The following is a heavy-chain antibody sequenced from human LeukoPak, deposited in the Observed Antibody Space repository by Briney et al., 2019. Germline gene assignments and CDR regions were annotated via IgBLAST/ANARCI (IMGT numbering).Heavy chain of an antibody. D-gene: IGHD3-10*01. CDR1: GYTFTGYY. Sequence: ASVKVSCKASGYTFTGYYIHWVRQAPGQGLEWMGWINPNSGGTNYAQKFQGRVAMTRDTSISTAYMEVSRLRSDDTAVYYCAFGYGSGSYLFYFDYWGQGTLVTVSS. CDR2: INPNSGGT. J-gene: IGHJ4*02. CDR3: AFGYGSGSYLFYFDY. V-gene: IGHV1-2*02.